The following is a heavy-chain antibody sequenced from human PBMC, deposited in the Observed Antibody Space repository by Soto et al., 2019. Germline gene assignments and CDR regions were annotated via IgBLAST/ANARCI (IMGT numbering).Heavy chain of an antibody. V-gene: IGHV3-23*01. Sequence: PGGSLRLSCAASGFTFNTYAMTWVRQTPGKGLEWVSFITTRGARTYYADPVRGRFTISTDSFRNTLYLQMNSLRPDDTAVYFCARYRSDGSASFDSWGQGTRVTVSS. J-gene: IGHJ4*02. CDR1: GFTFNTYA. CDR3: ARYRSDGSASFDS. CDR2: ITTRGART. D-gene: IGHD3-9*01.